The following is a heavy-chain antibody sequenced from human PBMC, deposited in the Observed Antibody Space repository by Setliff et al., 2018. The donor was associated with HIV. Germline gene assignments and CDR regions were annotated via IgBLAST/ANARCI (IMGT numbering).Heavy chain of an antibody. CDR2: INAGNGNT. CDR3: ARDSRDIVVVIAPEPEPYYYYGMDV. D-gene: IGHD2-15*01. J-gene: IGHJ6*04. Sequence: ASVKVSCKASGYTFTSYAMHWVRQAPGQRLEWMGWINAGNGNTKYSQKFQGRVTITRDISASTAYMELSRLGSEDTAVFYCARDSRDIVVVIAPEPEPYYYYGMDVWGEGTTVTVSS. CDR1: GYTFTSYA. V-gene: IGHV1-3*01.